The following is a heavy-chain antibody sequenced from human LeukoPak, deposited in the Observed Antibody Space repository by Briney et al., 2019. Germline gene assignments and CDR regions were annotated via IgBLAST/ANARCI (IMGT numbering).Heavy chain of an antibody. Sequence: GGSLRLSCAASGFTFDDYAMHWVRQAPGKGLEWVSGISWNSGSIGYADSVKGRFTISRDNAKNSLYLQMNSLRAEDTALYYCAKDEVAVALGYVDVWGKGTTVTISS. CDR2: ISWNSGSI. D-gene: IGHD6-19*01. CDR3: AKDEVAVALGYVDV. CDR1: GFTFDDYA. J-gene: IGHJ6*03. V-gene: IGHV3-9*01.